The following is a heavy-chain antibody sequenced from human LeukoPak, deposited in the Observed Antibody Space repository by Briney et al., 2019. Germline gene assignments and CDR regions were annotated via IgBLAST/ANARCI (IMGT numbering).Heavy chain of an antibody. CDR1: GGSINSYY. D-gene: IGHD5-24*01. CDR3: ASFGRRDGYNPYYFDY. J-gene: IGHJ4*02. V-gene: IGHV4-59*08. Sequence: SETLSLTCAVSGGSINSYYWTWIRQPPGKGLGWIGHIYYSGSTNYNPSLKSRVTIAVDTSKNQFSLKLSSVTAADTAVYYCASFGRRDGYNPYYFDYWGQGSLVTVSS. CDR2: IYYSGST.